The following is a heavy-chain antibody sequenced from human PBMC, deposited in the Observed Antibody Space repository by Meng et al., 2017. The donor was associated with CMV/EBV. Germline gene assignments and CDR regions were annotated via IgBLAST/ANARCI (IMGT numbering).Heavy chain of an antibody. CDR3: AREGGIVVVPAAPGWFDP. CDR2: IIPIFGTA. D-gene: IGHD2-2*01. V-gene: IGHV1-69*12. Sequence: VKVVRSGAKVKRPGCSVKDSCKASRGTFRSDAISWVRQAPGQGLEWMGGIIPIFGTANYAQKFQGRVTITADESTSTAYMELSSLRSEDTAVYYCAREGGIVVVPAAPGWFDPWGQGTLVTVSS. J-gene: IGHJ5*02. CDR1: RGTFRSDA.